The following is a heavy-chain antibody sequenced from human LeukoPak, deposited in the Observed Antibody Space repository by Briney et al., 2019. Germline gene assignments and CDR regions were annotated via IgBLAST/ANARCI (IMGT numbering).Heavy chain of an antibody. CDR1: GFTFSSYW. V-gene: IGHV3-7*01. CDR2: IKQDGSEK. D-gene: IGHD6-13*01. J-gene: IGHJ4*02. CDR3: ARDYGGKGSSWYYYY. Sequence: PGGFLRLSCAASGFTFSSYWMSWVRQAPGKGLEWVANIKQDGSEKYYVDSVKGRFTISRDNAKNSLYLQMNSLRAEDTAVYYCARDYGGKGSSWYYYYWGQGTLVTVSS.